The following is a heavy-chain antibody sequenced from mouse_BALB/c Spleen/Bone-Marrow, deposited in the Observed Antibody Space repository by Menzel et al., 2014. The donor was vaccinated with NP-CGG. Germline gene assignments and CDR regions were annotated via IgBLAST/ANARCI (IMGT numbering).Heavy chain of an antibody. D-gene: IGHD2-3*01. CDR1: GFTFSSYT. CDR2: ISNGGGST. V-gene: IGHV5-12-2*01. Sequence: EVKLEESGGNLVQPGGSLKLSCAASGFTFSSYTMSWVRPTPEKRLEWVAYISNGGGSTYYPDTVKDRFTISRDNATNTLYLQMSSLKSEDTAMYYCARQSYEGFAYWGQGTLVTVSA. CDR3: ARQSYEGFAY. J-gene: IGHJ3*01.